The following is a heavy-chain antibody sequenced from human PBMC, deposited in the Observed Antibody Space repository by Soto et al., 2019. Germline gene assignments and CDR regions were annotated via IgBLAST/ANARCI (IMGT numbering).Heavy chain of an antibody. CDR1: GFTFSRYG. D-gene: IGHD1-1*01. V-gene: IGHV3-33*01. CDR3: ARDDDSEDNGLDY. J-gene: IGHJ4*02. CDR2: IVRDGGQK. Sequence: QVHLVESGGGVVQPGRPLRLSCAASGFTFSRYGMHWVRQAPGKGLEWVGVIVRDGGQKQYADSVRGRFTISRDNSRDTLYLEVTSVTVADTAVYYCARDDDSEDNGLDYWGQGTLVTVSS.